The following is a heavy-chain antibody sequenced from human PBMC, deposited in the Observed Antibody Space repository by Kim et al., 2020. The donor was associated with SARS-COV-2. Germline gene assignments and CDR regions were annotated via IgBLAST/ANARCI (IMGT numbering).Heavy chain of an antibody. D-gene: IGHD6-13*01. CDR3: ARVEGYSSSWYVSMTHPWFDP. CDR1: GGSFSGYY. V-gene: IGHV4-34*01. Sequence: SETLSLTCAVYGGSFSGYYWSWIRQPPGKGLEWIGEINHSGSTNYNPSLKSRVTISVDTSKNQFSLKLSSVTAADTAVYYCARVEGYSSSWYVSMTHPWFDPWGQGTLVTVSS. J-gene: IGHJ5*02. CDR2: INHSGST.